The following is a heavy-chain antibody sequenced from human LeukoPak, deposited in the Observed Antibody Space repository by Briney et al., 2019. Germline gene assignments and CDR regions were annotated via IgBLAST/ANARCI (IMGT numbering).Heavy chain of an antibody. CDR1: GFTFSSYW. D-gene: IGHD3-16*01. CDR3: ARGSYDYVWGSYTFHV. Sequence: PGGSLRLSCAASGFTFSSYWKHWVRQAPGKGLEWVSSISTSSIYIYYADSLKGRFTISRDNAKNSLYLQMNSLRAEDTAVYYCARGSYDYVWGSYTFHVWGKGTTVTVSS. J-gene: IGHJ6*04. CDR2: ISTSSIYI. V-gene: IGHV3-21*01.